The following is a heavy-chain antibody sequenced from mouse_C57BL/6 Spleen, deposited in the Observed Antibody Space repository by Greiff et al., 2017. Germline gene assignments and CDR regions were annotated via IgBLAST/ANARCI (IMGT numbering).Heavy chain of an antibody. D-gene: IGHD2-2*01. V-gene: IGHV5-17*01. CDR2: ISSGSSTI. J-gene: IGHJ2*01. CDR3: ARWTVTTGYYFDY. Sequence: EVHLVESGGGLVKPGGSLKLSCAASGFTFSDYGMHWVRQAPEKGLEWVAYISSGSSTIYYADTVKGRFTISRDNAKNTLFLQMTSLRSEDTAMYYCARWTVTTGYYFDYWGQGTTLTLSS. CDR1: GFTFSDYG.